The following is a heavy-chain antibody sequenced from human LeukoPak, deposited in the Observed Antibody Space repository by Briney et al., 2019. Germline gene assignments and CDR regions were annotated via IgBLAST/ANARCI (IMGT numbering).Heavy chain of an antibody. CDR2: INHSGST. V-gene: IGHV4-34*01. CDR3: AKDILTGYPGMDV. D-gene: IGHD3-9*01. Sequence: SETLSLTCAVYGGSFSGYYWSWIRQPPGKGLEWIGEINHSGSTNYNPSLKSRVTISVDTSKNQFSLKLSSVTAADTAVYYCAKDILTGYPGMDVWGQGTTVTVSS. CDR1: GGSFSGYY. J-gene: IGHJ6*02.